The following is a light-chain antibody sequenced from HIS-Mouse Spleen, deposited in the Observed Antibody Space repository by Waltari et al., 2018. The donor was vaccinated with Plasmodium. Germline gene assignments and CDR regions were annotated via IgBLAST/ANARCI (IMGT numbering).Light chain of an antibody. CDR3: YSTDSSGNHRV. CDR2: VDS. Sequence: SYELTQPPSVSVSPGQTARITCSGDALPKKYAYWYQQKSGQAPVLVIYVDSKRPSGIPERVSGASSGTMATLTISGDQVEDEADYYCYSTDSSGNHRVFGGGTKLTVL. CDR1: ALPKKY. J-gene: IGLJ3*02. V-gene: IGLV3-10*01.